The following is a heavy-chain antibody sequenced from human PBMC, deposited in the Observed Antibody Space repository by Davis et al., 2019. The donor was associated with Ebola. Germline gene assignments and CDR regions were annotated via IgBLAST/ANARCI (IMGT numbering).Heavy chain of an antibody. CDR2: ISGSTGNT. D-gene: IGHD1-14*01. J-gene: IGHJ4*02. CDR1: GFTFSSYA. Sequence: GESLKISCAASGFTFSSYAMTWVRQAPGKGLEWVSTISGSTGNTHYADSVRGRFTTSRDNSKNILYLQMSSLRAEDTAIYYCAKDRVPDGRWTIDCWGQGALVTVSS. CDR3: AKDRVPDGRWTIDC. V-gene: IGHV3-23*01.